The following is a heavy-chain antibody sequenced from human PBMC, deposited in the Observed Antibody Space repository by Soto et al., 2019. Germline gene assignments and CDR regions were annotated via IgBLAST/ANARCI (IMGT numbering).Heavy chain of an antibody. D-gene: IGHD3-22*01. CDR1: GFTFRNYA. V-gene: IGHV3-30-3*01. CDR3: ARPYADSSASSTKYFDL. CDR2: ISYDGSNK. J-gene: IGHJ2*01. Sequence: QVHLVESGGGVVQPGRSLTISCAASGFTFRNYAMHWVRQAPGKGLEWVAVISYDGSNKYYADSVKGRFTISRDNSKNTLFLQMNSLRAEDTAVFYCARPYADSSASSTKYFDLWGRGTLVTVSS.